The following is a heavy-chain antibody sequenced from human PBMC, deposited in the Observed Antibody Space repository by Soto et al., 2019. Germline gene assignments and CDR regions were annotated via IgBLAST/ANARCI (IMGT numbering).Heavy chain of an antibody. J-gene: IGHJ4*02. Sequence: ASVKVSCTASGYTFTSYAMHWVRQAPGQRLEWMGWINAGNGNTKYSQKFQGRVTITRDTSASTAYMELSSLRSEDTAVYYCARSLIYGEFDYWGQGTLVTVSS. D-gene: IGHD4-17*01. V-gene: IGHV1-3*01. CDR3: ARSLIYGEFDY. CDR1: GYTFTSYA. CDR2: INAGNGNT.